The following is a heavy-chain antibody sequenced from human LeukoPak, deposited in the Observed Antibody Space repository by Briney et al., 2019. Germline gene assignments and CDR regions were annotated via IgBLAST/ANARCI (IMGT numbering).Heavy chain of an antibody. CDR1: GYTLTELS. V-gene: IGHV1-24*01. CDR2: FDPEDGET. J-gene: IGHJ4*02. CDR3: AKLAAPFWGRTYYFDY. D-gene: IGHD6-6*01. Sequence: ASVKVSCKVSGYTLTELSMHWVRQAPGKGLEWMGGFDPEDGETIYAQKFQGRVTMTEDTSTDTAYMELSSLRSVDTAVYYCAKLAAPFWGRTYYFDYWGQGTWSPSPQ.